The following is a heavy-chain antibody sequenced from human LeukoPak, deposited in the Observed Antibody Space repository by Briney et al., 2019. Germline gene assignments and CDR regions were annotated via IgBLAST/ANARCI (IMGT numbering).Heavy chain of an antibody. V-gene: IGHV3-30*04. D-gene: IGHD3-10*01. CDR1: GFTFSSYA. Sequence: GRSLRLSCAASGFTFSSYAMHWVRQAPGKGLEWVAVISYDGSNKYYADSVKGRFTISRDNSKNTLYLQMNSLRAEDTAVYYCARNPYGSGSKPRNYYYYGMDVWGKGTTVTVSS. CDR2: ISYDGSNK. J-gene: IGHJ6*04. CDR3: ARNPYGSGSKPRNYYYYGMDV.